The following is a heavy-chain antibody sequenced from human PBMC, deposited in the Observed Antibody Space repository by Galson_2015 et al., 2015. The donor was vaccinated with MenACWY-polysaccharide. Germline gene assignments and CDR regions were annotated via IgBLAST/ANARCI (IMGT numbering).Heavy chain of an antibody. CDR3: AKDHAIFGVVIIDYYYGMDV. CDR2: ISGSGGST. V-gene: IGHV3-23*01. Sequence: SLRLSCAASGFTFSSYAMSWVRQAPGKGLEWVSAISGSGGSTYYADSVKGRFTISRDNSKNTLYLQMNSLRAEDTAVYYCAKDHAIFGVVIIDYYYGMDVWGQGTTVTVSS. D-gene: IGHD3-3*01. CDR1: GFTFSSYA. J-gene: IGHJ6*02.